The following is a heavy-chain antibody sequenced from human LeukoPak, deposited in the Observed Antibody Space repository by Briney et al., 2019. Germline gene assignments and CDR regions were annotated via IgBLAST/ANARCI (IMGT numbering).Heavy chain of an antibody. V-gene: IGHV3-53*01. CDR1: GFTARSNY. Sequence: GGAPRLSCAASGFTARSNYMSWVRQAPGAGLWWVSVIYSGGSTYYAVPVTGRFPTSRYNSKNTLDLQMNSVRAEDTAVYYFASLDRVGYGSGSPRDYYYYYYYMDVWGKGTTVTVSS. CDR3: ASLDRVGYGSGSPRDYYYYYYYMDV. D-gene: IGHD3-10*01. CDR2: IYSGGST. J-gene: IGHJ6*03.